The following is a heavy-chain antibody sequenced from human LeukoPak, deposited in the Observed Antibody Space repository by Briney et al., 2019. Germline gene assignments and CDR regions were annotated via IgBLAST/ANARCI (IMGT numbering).Heavy chain of an antibody. CDR2: MNPNSGNT. J-gene: IGHJ6*02. Sequence: GASVKVSCKASGYTFTSYDINWVRQATGQGLEWMGWMNPNSGNTGYAQKFQGRVTMTRNTSISTAYMELSSLRSEDTAVYYCARGALYCSGGSCYSGGMDVWGQGTTVTVSS. V-gene: IGHV1-8*01. D-gene: IGHD2-15*01. CDR3: ARGALYCSGGSCYSGGMDV. CDR1: GYTFTSYD.